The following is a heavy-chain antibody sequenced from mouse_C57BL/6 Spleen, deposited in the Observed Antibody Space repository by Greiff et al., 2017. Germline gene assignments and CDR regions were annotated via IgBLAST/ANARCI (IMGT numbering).Heavy chain of an antibody. CDR3: AREGGMVTTYYAMDY. CDR1: GYTFTSYW. J-gene: IGHJ4*01. Sequence: QVQLQQPGAELVKPGASVKLSCKASGYTFTSYWMHWVKQRPGQGLEWIGMIHPNSGSTNYNEKFKSKATLTVDKSSSTAYMQLSSLTSEDSAVYYCAREGGMVTTYYAMDYWGQGTSVTVYS. CDR2: IHPNSGST. D-gene: IGHD2-2*01. V-gene: IGHV1-64*01.